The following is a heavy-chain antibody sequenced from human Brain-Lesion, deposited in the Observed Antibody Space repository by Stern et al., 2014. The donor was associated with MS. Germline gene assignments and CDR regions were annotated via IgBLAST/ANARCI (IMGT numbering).Heavy chain of an antibody. CDR2: IIPMTGEA. D-gene: IGHD4-23*01. CDR1: GGLFRSDA. Sequence: QLQLVQSGAEVRKPGSSVKVSCKASGGLFRSDAISWVRQAPGQGLEWLGGIIPMTGEAHYAQKFLDRVTITADESTTTTYMDLNSLTSEDTALYYCARHWVTDLWGQGTLLTVSS. CDR3: ARHWVTDL. V-gene: IGHV1-69*01. J-gene: IGHJ5*02.